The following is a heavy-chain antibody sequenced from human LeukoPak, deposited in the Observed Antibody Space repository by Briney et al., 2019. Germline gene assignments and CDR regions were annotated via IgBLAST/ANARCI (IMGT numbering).Heavy chain of an antibody. D-gene: IGHD3-16*01. CDR3: AKNGGPHGMDV. CDR2: ISGSGGST. J-gene: IGHJ6*02. CDR1: GFTFSSHA. V-gene: IGHV3-23*01. Sequence: GGSLRLSCAASGFTFSSHAMSWVRQAPGKGLEWVSAISGSGGSTYYADSVKGRFTISRDNAKNSLHLQMNSLRVEDTAVYYCAKNGGPHGMDVWGQGTTVTVSS.